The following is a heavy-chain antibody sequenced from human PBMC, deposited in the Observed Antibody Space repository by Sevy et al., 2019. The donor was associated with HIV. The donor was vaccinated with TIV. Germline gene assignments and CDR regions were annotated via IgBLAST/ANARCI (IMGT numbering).Heavy chain of an antibody. CDR2: IYSGDKT. J-gene: IGHJ3*02. D-gene: IGHD3-22*01. CDR1: GFSVSDNY. CDR3: ARLNVYYYDDDGYYTTGNAFDI. Sequence: GGSLRLSCAASGFSVSDNYMSWVRQAPGKGLEWVSVIYSGDKTYHADSVKGRVTISKGSSKNTSYIQLNSLRTEDTALYYCARLNVYYYDDDGYYTTGNAFDIWGQGTMVTVSS. V-gene: IGHV3-53*01.